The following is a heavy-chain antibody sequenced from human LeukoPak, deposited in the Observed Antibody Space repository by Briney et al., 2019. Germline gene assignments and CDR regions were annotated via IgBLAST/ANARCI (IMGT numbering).Heavy chain of an antibody. CDR3: ARQSNANYDFWSGYSRGPYYFDY. Sequence: SETLSLTCTVSGGSISSSSYYWGWIRQPPGKGLEWIGSIYYSGSTYYNPSLKSRVTISVDTSKNQFSLKLSSVTAADTAVYYCARQSNANYDFWSGYSRGPYYFDYWGQGTLVTVSS. CDR2: IYYSGST. D-gene: IGHD3-3*01. J-gene: IGHJ4*02. CDR1: GGSISSSSYY. V-gene: IGHV4-39*01.